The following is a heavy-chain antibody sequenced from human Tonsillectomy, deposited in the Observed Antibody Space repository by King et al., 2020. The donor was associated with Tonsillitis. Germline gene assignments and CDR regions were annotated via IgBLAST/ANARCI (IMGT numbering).Heavy chain of an antibody. J-gene: IGHJ4*02. CDR2: ISSSGSTI. V-gene: IGHV3-48*03. CDR3: ARFSTVTAQEGLYFDY. D-gene: IGHD4-17*01. CDR1: GFTFSSYE. Sequence: VQLVESGGGLVQPGGSLRLSCAASGFTFSSYEMNWVRQAPGKGLEWVSYISSSGSTIYYADSVMGRFTISRDNAKNSLYLQMNSLRAEDTAVYYCARFSTVTAQEGLYFDYWGQGTLVTVSS.